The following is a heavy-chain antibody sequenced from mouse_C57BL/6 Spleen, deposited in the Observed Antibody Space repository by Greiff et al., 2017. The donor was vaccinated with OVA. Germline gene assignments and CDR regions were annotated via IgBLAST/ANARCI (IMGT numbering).Heavy chain of an antibody. CDR1: GFNIKDDY. Sequence: VQLQQSGAELVRPGASVKLSCTASGFNIKDDYMHWVKQRPEQGLEWIGWIDPENGDTEYASKFQGKATITADKSSSTAYMQLSSLTSEDSAVYFCARGNYGNPFDYWGQGTTLTVSS. J-gene: IGHJ2*01. CDR3: ARGNYGNPFDY. CDR2: IDPENGDT. V-gene: IGHV14-4*01. D-gene: IGHD2-1*01.